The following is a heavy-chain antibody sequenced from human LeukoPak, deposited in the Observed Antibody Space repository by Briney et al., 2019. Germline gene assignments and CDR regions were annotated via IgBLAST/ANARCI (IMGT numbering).Heavy chain of an antibody. V-gene: IGHV1-46*01. CDR2: INPSGGST. Sequence: ASVKVSCTASGYXLTSYFIHWVRQAPGQGLEWMGIINPSGGSTSYAQKFQGRVTMTRDTSTSTVYMELSSLRSEDTAVYYCARDQDWNYAFDIWGQGTMVTVSS. J-gene: IGHJ3*02. D-gene: IGHD1-7*01. CDR1: GYXLTSYF. CDR3: ARDQDWNYAFDI.